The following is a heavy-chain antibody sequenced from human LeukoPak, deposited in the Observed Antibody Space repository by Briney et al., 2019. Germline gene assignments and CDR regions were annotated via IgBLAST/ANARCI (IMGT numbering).Heavy chain of an antibody. CDR2: IYYSGST. CDR3: ARTLGYCSSTSCYGGYYFDY. Sequence: MSSETLSLTCTVSGGSISSYYWSWIRQPPGKGLEWIGYIYYSGSTNYNPSLKGRVTISVDTSKNQFSLKLSSVTAADTAVYYCARTLGYCSSTSCYGGYYFDYWGQGTLVTVSS. D-gene: IGHD2-2*01. CDR1: GGSISSYY. J-gene: IGHJ4*02. V-gene: IGHV4-59*01.